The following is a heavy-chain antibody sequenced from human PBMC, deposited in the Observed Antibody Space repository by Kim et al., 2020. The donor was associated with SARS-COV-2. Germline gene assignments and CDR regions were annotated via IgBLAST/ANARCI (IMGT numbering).Heavy chain of an antibody. D-gene: IGHD6-19*01. CDR1: GFTFSSYG. CDR2: IWYDGSNK. Sequence: GGSLRLSCAASGFTFSSYGMHWVRQAPGKGLEWVAVIWYDGSNKYYADSVKGRFTISRDNSKNTLYLQMNSLRAEDTAVYYCARDEWGEGDSSGWYNFDYWGQGTLVTVSS. V-gene: IGHV3-33*01. J-gene: IGHJ4*02. CDR3: ARDEWGEGDSSGWYNFDY.